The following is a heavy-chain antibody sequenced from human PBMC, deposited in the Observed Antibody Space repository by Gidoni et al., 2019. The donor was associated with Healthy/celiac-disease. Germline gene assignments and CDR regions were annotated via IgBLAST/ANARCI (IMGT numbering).Heavy chain of an antibody. J-gene: IGHJ3*02. Sequence: QVQLVQSGAEVKKPGSSVKVSCKASGGTFSSYAISWVRQAPGQGLEWMGGIIPIFGPANYAQKFQGSVTITADKSTSTAYMELSSLRSEDTAVYYCAREGGGSYLSGPDAFDIWGQGTMVTVSS. CDR3: AREGGGSYLSGPDAFDI. CDR2: IIPIFGPA. V-gene: IGHV1-69*06. CDR1: GGTFSSYA. D-gene: IGHD1-26*01.